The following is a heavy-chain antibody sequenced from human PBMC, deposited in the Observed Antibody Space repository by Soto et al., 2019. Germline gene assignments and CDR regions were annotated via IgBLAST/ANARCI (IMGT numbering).Heavy chain of an antibody. V-gene: IGHV3-9*01. CDR1: GFTFDDYA. D-gene: IGHD7-27*01. CDR2: ISWNSGSI. J-gene: IGHJ4*02. CDR3: AKDGPNWRKDFAF. Sequence: GGSLRLSCAASGFTFDDYAMHWVRQAPGKGLEWVSGISWNSGSIGYADSVKGRFTISRDNSQNTLYLQLNSLRAEDTAVYYCAKDGPNWRKDFAFWGQGTSVTVSS.